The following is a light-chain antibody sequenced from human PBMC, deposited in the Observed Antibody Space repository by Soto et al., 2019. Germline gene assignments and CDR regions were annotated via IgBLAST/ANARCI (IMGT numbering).Light chain of an antibody. J-gene: IGKJ4*01. CDR2: GAS. V-gene: IGKV3-15*01. CDR1: QSVSSN. Sequence: EIVMTQSPATLYVSQGERATLSCRASQSVSSNLAWYQQKPGQAPRLLIYGASTRDTGIPARFSGSGSGTEFTLTISSLQSEDFAVYYCQQYNNWPPLTFGGGTKVEIK. CDR3: QQYNNWPPLT.